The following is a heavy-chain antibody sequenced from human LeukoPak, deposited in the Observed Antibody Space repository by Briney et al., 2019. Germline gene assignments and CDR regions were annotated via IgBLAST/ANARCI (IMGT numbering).Heavy chain of an antibody. V-gene: IGHV1-24*01. D-gene: IGHD1-14*01. CDR2: FDPEDGET. J-gene: IGHJ4*02. CDR1: GYTLTELS. Sequence: ASVKVSCKVSGYTLTELSMHWVRQAPGKGLEWMGGFDPEDGETIYAQKFQGRVTMTEDTSTDTAYMELSSLRSEDTAVYYCATDQKQYTRALINGNYWGQGTLVTVSS. CDR3: ATDQKQYTRALINGNY.